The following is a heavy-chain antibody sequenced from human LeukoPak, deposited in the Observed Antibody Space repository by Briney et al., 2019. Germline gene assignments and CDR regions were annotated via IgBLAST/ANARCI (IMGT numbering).Heavy chain of an antibody. D-gene: IGHD3-22*01. CDR2: MNPNSGNT. CDR3: ARDNKGYDSRGYYYLY. J-gene: IGHJ4*02. CDR1: GYTFTSYD. V-gene: IGHV1-8*01. Sequence: ASVKVSCKASGYTFTSYDINWVRQATGQGLEWMGWMNPNSGNTGYAQKFQGRVTMTRNTSISTAYMELSRLRSDDTAVYYCARDNKGYDSRGYYYLYWGQGTLVTVSS.